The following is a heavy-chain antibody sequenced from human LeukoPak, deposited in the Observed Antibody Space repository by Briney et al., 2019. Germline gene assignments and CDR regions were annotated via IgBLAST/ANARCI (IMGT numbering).Heavy chain of an antibody. V-gene: IGHV3-21*01. CDR1: GFTFSNFG. Sequence: GGSLRLSCAASGFTFSNFGVNWVRQAPGKGLEWVSSISSSSSYIYYADSVKGRFTISRDNAKNSLYLQMNSLRAEDTAVYYCASTSGSYWNDAFDIWDQGTMVTVSS. J-gene: IGHJ3*02. CDR3: ASTSGSYWNDAFDI. CDR2: ISSSSSYI. D-gene: IGHD1-26*01.